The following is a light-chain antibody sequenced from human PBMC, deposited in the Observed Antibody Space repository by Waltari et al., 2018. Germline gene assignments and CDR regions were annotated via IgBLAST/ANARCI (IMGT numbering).Light chain of an antibody. CDR2: DVT. CDR1: SRHVGGYTF. J-gene: IGLJ3*02. Sequence: QSALTQPASVSGSPGQSVTISCTGTSRHVGGYTFVSWYQQHPGRAPKLRIYDVTHRPSGVSTRFSGSKSGDTASLTISGLQAADEAEYYCSSYSSTNTVVFGGGTQLTV. CDR3: SSYSSTNTVV. V-gene: IGLV2-14*03.